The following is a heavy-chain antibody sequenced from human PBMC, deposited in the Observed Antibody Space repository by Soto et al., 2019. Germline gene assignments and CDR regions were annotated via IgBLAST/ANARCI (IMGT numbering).Heavy chain of an antibody. J-gene: IGHJ4*02. Sequence: PSETLSLTCTVSGGSISGDDLSWTCVRQTPGKVLGRVGYDYRYGTTYYNPSVTSPVTMSVDRSKKHFSLELTSVTAVDSAVYFCASGRAQYYFDVWGQGSPVTVSS. D-gene: IGHD1-26*01. CDR2: DYRYGTT. CDR1: GGSISGDDLS. V-gene: IGHV4-30-2*01. CDR3: ASGRAQYYFDV.